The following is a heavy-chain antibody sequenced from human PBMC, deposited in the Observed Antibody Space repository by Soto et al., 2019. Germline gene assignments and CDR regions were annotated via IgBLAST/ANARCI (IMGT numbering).Heavy chain of an antibody. CDR1: GYTFTNYG. Sequence: GASVKVSCKASGYTFTNYGITWVRQAPGQGLEWMGWINPNSGGTNYAQKFQGWVTMTRDTSISTAYMELSRLRSDDTAVYYCARVSIAAAGTDYYYMDVWGKGTTVTVSS. CDR2: INPNSGGT. D-gene: IGHD6-13*01. CDR3: ARVSIAAAGTDYYYMDV. V-gene: IGHV1-2*04. J-gene: IGHJ6*03.